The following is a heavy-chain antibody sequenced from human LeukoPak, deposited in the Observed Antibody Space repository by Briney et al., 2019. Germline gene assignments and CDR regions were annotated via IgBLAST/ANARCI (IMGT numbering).Heavy chain of an antibody. CDR1: GYTFTSYD. J-gene: IGHJ6*02. CDR2: MNPNSGNT. Sequence: ASVKVSCKASGYTFTSYDINWVRQATGQGLEWMGWMNPNSGNTGYAQKFQGRVTMTRNTSISTAYMGLSSLRSEDTAVYYCARMRPLRFLEWSNYYYYGMDVWGQGTTVTVSS. CDR3: ARMRPLRFLEWSNYYYYGMDV. V-gene: IGHV1-8*01. D-gene: IGHD3-3*01.